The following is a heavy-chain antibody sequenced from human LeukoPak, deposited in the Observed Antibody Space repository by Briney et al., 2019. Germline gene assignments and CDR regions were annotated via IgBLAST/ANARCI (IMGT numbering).Heavy chain of an antibody. Sequence: GGSLRLSCAASGFTFSSYAMSWVRQAPGKGLEWVSAISGSGGSTYYADSVKGRFTISRDNSKNTLYLQMNSLRAEDTAVYYCAKDRALYCTNGVCYSGLFDYWGQGTLVTVPS. CDR1: GFTFSSYA. D-gene: IGHD2-8*01. V-gene: IGHV3-23*01. CDR2: ISGSGGST. J-gene: IGHJ4*02. CDR3: AKDRALYCTNGVCYSGLFDY.